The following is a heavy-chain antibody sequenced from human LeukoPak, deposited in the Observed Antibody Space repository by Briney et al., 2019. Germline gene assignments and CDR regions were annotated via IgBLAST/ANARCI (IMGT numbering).Heavy chain of an antibody. CDR1: GFTFSSYW. CDR3: ARVRLSSRFYDAFDI. D-gene: IGHD3-16*02. Sequence: GGSLRLSCAASGFTFSSYWMHWVRQTPGKGLMWVSRINSDGSSIGYADSVKGRFTISRDNAKNTLYLQMNSLRAEDTAVYYCARVRLSSRFYDAFDIWGQGTMVTVSS. CDR2: INSDGSSI. V-gene: IGHV3-74*01. J-gene: IGHJ3*02.